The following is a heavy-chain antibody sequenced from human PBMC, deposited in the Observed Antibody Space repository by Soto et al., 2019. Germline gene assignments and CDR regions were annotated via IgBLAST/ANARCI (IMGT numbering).Heavy chain of an antibody. Sequence: SGPTLVNPTQTLTLTCTFSGFSLSTSGVGVGWIRQPPGKALEWLALIYWDDDKRYSPSLKSRLTITKDTSKNQVVLTMTNMDPVDTATYYCAHTTSSLQDIVVVPAAMGPLFDPRAQGTLVTVSS. CDR3: AHTTSSLQDIVVVPAAMGPLFDP. J-gene: IGHJ5*02. D-gene: IGHD2-2*01. CDR1: GFSLSTSGVG. V-gene: IGHV2-5*02. CDR2: IYWDDDK.